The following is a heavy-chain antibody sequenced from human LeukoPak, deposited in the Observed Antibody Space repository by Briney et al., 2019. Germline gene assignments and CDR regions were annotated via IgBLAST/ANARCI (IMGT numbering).Heavy chain of an antibody. CDR3: ARGDAYSSARKYDY. CDR2: INPNSGGT. V-gene: IGHV1-2*02. CDR1: GYTFTGYY. D-gene: IGHD6-19*01. J-gene: IGHJ4*02. Sequence: ASVKVSCKASGYTFTGYYMHWVRQAPGQGLEWMGWINPNSGGTNYAQKFQGRVTMTRDTSISTAYMELSRLRSDDTAVYYCARGDAYSSARKYDYWGQGTLVTVSS.